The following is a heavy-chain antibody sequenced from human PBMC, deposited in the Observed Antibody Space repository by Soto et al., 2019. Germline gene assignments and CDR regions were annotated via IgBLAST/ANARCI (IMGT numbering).Heavy chain of an antibody. Sequence: QVQLVESGGGVVQPGRSLRLSCAASGFTFSSYGMHWVRQAPGKGLEWVAVISYDGSNKYYADSVKGRFTISRDNSKNTLYLQMNSLRAEDTAVYYCAKSGVGGRGDNQIDYWGQGTLVTVSS. CDR2: ISYDGSNK. J-gene: IGHJ4*02. CDR3: AKSGVGGRGDNQIDY. V-gene: IGHV3-30*18. CDR1: GFTFSSYG. D-gene: IGHD2-15*01.